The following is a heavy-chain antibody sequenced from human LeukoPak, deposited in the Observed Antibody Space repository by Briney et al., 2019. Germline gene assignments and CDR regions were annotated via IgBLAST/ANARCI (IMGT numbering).Heavy chain of an antibody. D-gene: IGHD3-22*01. CDR1: GFSLSTSGVG. V-gene: IGHV2-5*02. J-gene: IGHJ6*03. CDR3: AHQGYYDSSGYYAYYYMDV. Sequence: SGPTLVKPTQTLTLTCTFSGFSLSTSGVGVGWIRQPPGKALEWLALIYWDDDKRYSPSLKSRLTITKDTSKNQVVLTMTNMDPVDTARYYCAHQGYYDSSGYYAYYYMDVWGKGTTVTVSS. CDR2: IYWDDDK.